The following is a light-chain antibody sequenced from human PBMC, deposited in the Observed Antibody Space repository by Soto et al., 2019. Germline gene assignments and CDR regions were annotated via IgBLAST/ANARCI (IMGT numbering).Light chain of an antibody. CDR3: QQSYLVPFT. CDR1: QSISDY. Sequence: DIQMTQSPSSLSASVGDRVTVTCRASQSISDYLNWYQQKPGKAPKLLIYSASSLQSGVPSKFSGSGSGTDFTLTISSLQPEDFATYYCQQSYLVPFTFGGGTKVDIK. CDR2: SAS. J-gene: IGKJ4*01. V-gene: IGKV1-39*01.